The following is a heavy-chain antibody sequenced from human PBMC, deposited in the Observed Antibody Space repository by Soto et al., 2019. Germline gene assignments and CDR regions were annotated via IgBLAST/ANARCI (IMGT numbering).Heavy chain of an antibody. Sequence: VRLVESGGGFLQAGGALRLSCVVSGLTSSGIELTWVRQAPGKGLEWTSYISASCDTVEYADSVRGRFTSSRDNAKQTLFLQVSALGVEDTVVYYCAGLSVTGGVDVWGQGTTVTVSS. CDR1: GLTSSGIE. CDR2: ISASCDTV. CDR3: AGLSVTGGVDV. J-gene: IGHJ6*02. D-gene: IGHD2-21*02. V-gene: IGHV3-48*03.